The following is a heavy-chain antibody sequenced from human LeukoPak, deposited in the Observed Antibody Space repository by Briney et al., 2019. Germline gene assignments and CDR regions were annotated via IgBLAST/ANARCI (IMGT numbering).Heavy chain of an antibody. D-gene: IGHD3-10*01. CDR1: GFTFDDYA. J-gene: IGHJ4*02. CDR2: ISWNSGSI. CDR3: ARGSFPDY. Sequence: PGGSLRLSCAASGFTFDDYAMHWVRQAPGKGLEWVSGISWNSGSIGYADSVKGRFTISRDNAKNSLYLQMNSLRAEDTALYYCARGSFPDYWGQGTLVTVSS. V-gene: IGHV3-9*01.